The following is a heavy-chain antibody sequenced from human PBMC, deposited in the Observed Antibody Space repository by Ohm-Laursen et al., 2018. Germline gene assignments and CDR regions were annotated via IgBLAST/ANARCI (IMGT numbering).Heavy chain of an antibody. Sequence: PSQTLSLTCTVSGGSISSYYWSWIRQPPGKGLEWIGYIYYSGTTNYNPSLKSRVTISLNTSKNQFSLKLSSVTAADTAVYYCARRGHAFDIWGQGTMVTVSS. CDR2: IYYSGTT. CDR1: GGSISSYY. CDR3: ARRGHAFDI. V-gene: IGHV4-59*01. J-gene: IGHJ3*02.